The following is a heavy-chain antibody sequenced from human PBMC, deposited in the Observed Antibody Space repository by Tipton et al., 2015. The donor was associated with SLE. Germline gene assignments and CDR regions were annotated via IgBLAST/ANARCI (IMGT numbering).Heavy chain of an antibody. J-gene: IGHJ3*02. CDR2: IYYSGST. D-gene: IGHD2-21*01. CDR3: ARRLWAFDI. V-gene: IGHV4-59*08. CDR1: GGSISSYY. Sequence: TLSLTCTVSGGSISSYYWSWIRQPPGKGLEWIGYIYYSGSTNYNPSLKSRVTISVDTSKNQFSLKLSSVTAADTAVYYCARRLWAFDIWGQGTMATVSS.